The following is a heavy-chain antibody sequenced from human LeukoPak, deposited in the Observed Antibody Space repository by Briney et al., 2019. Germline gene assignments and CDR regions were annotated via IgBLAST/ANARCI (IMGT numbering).Heavy chain of an antibody. CDR3: ARVRQQLVDY. CDR1: GGSISSSSYY. J-gene: IGHJ4*02. CDR2: IYYSGST. V-gene: IGHV4-39*07. D-gene: IGHD6-13*01. Sequence: PSETLSLTCTVSGGSISSSSYYWGWIRQPPGKGLEWIGSIYYSGSTYYNPSLKSRVTISVDTSKNQFSLKLSSVTAADTAVYYCARVRQQLVDYWGQGTLVTVSS.